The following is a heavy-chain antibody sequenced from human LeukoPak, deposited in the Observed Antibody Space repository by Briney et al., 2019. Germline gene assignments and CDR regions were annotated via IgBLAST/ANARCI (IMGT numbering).Heavy chain of an antibody. V-gene: IGHV1-2*02. CDR2: INPNSGGT. D-gene: IGHD3-22*01. J-gene: IGHJ1*01. CDR1: GYTFTSYY. Sequence: ASVKVSCKASGYTFTSYYMHWVRQAPGQGLEWMGWINPNSGGTNYAQKFQGRVTMTRDTSISTAYMELSRLRSDDTAVYYCARGSYYDSSGYYSSEYFQHWGQGTLVTVSS. CDR3: ARGSYYDSSGYYSSEYFQH.